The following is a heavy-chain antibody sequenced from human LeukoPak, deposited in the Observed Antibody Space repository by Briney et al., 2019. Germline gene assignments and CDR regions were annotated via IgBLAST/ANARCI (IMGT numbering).Heavy chain of an antibody. CDR3: ASVEMATIGAFDI. Sequence: PSETLSLTCTVSGGSISSYYWSWIRQPPGKGLEWIGYIYYSGSTNYNPSLKSRVTISVDTSKNKFSLKLSSVTAADTAVYYCASVEMATIGAFDIWGQGTMVTVSS. CDR2: IYYSGST. CDR1: GGSISSYY. J-gene: IGHJ3*02. D-gene: IGHD5-24*01. V-gene: IGHV4-59*08.